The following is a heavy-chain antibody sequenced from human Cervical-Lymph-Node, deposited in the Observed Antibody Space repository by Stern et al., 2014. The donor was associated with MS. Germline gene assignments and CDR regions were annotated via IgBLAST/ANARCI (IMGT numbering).Heavy chain of an antibody. J-gene: IGHJ4*02. CDR3: ARQRYFDY. Sequence: EVQLVESGPEVKRPGESLKISCPASGYTFTSYWIGWVRQMPGKGLEWIAIIFPGGSDIRYSPAFQGKVTISADKSSSTAYLQGNNLKASDTAIYYCARQRYFDYWGQGTLVTVSS. CDR1: GYTFTSYW. CDR2: IFPGGSDI. V-gene: IGHV5-51*01.